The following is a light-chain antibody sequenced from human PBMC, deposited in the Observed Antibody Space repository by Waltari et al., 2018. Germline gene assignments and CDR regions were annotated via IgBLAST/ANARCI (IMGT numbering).Light chain of an antibody. Sequence: IEMTPSPATLSVSPGERATLSCRASQSVNSNLDWYQQKPGQAPRLLMYGTSPRATGIPARFSGSGSGTEFTLTISSLQSEDFAVYYCQQYNYWPPFTFGPGTKVDIK. CDR2: GTS. V-gene: IGKV3-15*01. CDR1: QSVNSN. CDR3: QQYNYWPPFT. J-gene: IGKJ3*01.